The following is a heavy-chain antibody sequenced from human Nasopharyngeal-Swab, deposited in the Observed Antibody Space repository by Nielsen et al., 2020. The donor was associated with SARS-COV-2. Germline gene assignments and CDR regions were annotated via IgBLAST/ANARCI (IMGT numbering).Heavy chain of an antibody. D-gene: IGHD3-3*01. J-gene: IGHJ4*02. V-gene: IGHV4-34*01. CDR2: INHSGST. CDR3: ARHTTIFGVVIRPFDY. Sequence: WIRQPPGKGLEWIGEINHSGSTNYNPSLKSRVPISVDTSKNQFSLKLSSVTAADTAVYYCARHTTIFGVVIRPFDYWGQGTLVTVSS.